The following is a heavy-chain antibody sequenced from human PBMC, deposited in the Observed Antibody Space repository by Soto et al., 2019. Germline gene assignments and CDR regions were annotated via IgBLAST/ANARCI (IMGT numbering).Heavy chain of an antibody. CDR3: ARDPGYSNYGYYYYGMDV. CDR2: IYYSGST. CDR1: GGSISSGVYY. V-gene: IGHV4-31*03. J-gene: IGHJ6*02. D-gene: IGHD4-4*01. Sequence: SETLSLTCTVSGGSISSGVYYWSWIRQHPGNGLEWIGYIYYSGSTYYNPSLKSRVTISVDTSKNQFSLKLSSVTAADTAVYYCARDPGYSNYGYYYYGMDVWGQGTT.